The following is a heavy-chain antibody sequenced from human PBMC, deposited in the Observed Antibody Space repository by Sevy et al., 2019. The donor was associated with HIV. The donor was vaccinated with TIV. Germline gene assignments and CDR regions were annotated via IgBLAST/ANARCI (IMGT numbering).Heavy chain of an antibody. Sequence: GGSLRLSCAASGFTFTYTWMNWVRQAPGKGLEWVGRIRSKTDGGTTDYAAPVKGRFIISRDDSKNTLFLQMNSLKTEDTAVYYCTTSTQVDYYGMDVWGQGTTVTVSS. CDR1: GFTFTYTW. CDR3: TTSTQVDYYGMDV. V-gene: IGHV3-15*07. CDR2: IRSKTDGGTT. J-gene: IGHJ6*02. D-gene: IGHD4-4*01.